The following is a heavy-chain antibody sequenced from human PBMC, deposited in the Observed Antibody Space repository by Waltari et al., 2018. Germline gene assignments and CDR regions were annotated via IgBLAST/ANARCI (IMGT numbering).Heavy chain of an antibody. V-gene: IGHV3-11*04. D-gene: IGHD3-22*01. CDR3: GGDNSGYLNYAFDI. Sequence: QLQLQESGPGLVKPSETLSLTCSVSGGSISSSSYHWGWIRQSPGQGLEWVSYISSSNSAIFYADSVKGRFTISRDNAKNSLYLQMNGLRAEDTAVYYCGGDNSGYLNYAFDIWGQGTMVTVSS. J-gene: IGHJ3*02. CDR1: GGSISSSSYH. CDR2: ISSSNSAI.